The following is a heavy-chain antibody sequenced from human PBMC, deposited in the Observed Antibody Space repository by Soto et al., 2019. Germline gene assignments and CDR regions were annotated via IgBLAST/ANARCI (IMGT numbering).Heavy chain of an antibody. CDR2: IYYSGST. CDR1: GGSVSSSSYY. CDR3: ARQIVGATFDY. J-gene: IGHJ4*02. Sequence: PSETLSLTCTASGGSVSSSSYYWSWIRQPPGKELEWIGYIYYSGSTNYNPSLKNRVTMSVDTSKNQFSLKLSSVTAADTAVYYCARQIVGATFDYWGQGTLVTVSS. D-gene: IGHD1-26*01. V-gene: IGHV4-61*01.